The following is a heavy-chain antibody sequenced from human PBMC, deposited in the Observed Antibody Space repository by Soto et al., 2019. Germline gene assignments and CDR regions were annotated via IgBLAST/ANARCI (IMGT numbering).Heavy chain of an antibody. Sequence: QVQLVQSGAEVRKPGASVTVSCRSSGDSFNDYYIHWVRQAPGQGFEWMGWINPNGGVTKYAQKFQGWVSMTRDTSIRTVYTQLTRLRSDDTAVYYCAGESGGATATLDYYYFYMDVWGTGTTVTVSS. D-gene: IGHD2-15*01. CDR1: GDSFNDYY. V-gene: IGHV1-2*04. CDR3: AGESGGATATLDYYYFYMDV. CDR2: INPNGGVT. J-gene: IGHJ6*03.